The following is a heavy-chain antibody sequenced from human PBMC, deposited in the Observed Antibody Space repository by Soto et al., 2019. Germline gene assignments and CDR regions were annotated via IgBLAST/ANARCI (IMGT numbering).Heavy chain of an antibody. CDR3: ARDWTYYDFWSGYYRSGHYGMDV. J-gene: IGHJ6*02. Sequence: SVKVSCKASGGTFSSYAISWVRQAPGQGLEWMGGIIPIFGTANYAQKFQGRVTITADESTSTAYMELSSLRSEDTAVYYCARDWTYYDFWSGYYRSGHYGMDVWGQGTTVTVPS. CDR1: GGTFSSYA. V-gene: IGHV1-69*13. CDR2: IIPIFGTA. D-gene: IGHD3-3*01.